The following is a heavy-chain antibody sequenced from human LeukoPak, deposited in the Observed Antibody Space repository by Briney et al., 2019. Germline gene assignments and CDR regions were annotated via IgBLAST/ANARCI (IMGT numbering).Heavy chain of an antibody. D-gene: IGHD5-24*01. J-gene: IGHJ3*02. CDR3: ARQIVEMATITYDAFDI. Sequence: SETLSLTCTVSGGSISSSSYYWGWVRQPPGKGLEWVGFNYYSGSTYYNPSLKSRVTISVDTSKNQFSLKLSSVTAADTAVYYCARQIVEMATITYDAFDIWGQGTMVTVSS. CDR1: GGSISSSSYY. V-gene: IGHV4-39*07. CDR2: NYYSGST.